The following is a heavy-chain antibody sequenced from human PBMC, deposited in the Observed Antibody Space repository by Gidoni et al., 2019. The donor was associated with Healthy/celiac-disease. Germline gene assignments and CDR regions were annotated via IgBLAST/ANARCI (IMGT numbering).Heavy chain of an antibody. CDR2: ISYDGSNK. V-gene: IGHV3-30-3*01. Sequence: QVQLVESGGGVVQPGRSLRLSCAASGFPFSSYAMHWVRQAPGKGLEWVAVISYDGSNKYYADSVKGRFTISRDNSKNTLYLKMNSLRAEDTAVYYWAREQGMGIAVAGNFDYWGQGTLVTVSS. J-gene: IGHJ4*02. CDR3: AREQGMGIAVAGNFDY. D-gene: IGHD6-19*01. CDR1: GFPFSSYA.